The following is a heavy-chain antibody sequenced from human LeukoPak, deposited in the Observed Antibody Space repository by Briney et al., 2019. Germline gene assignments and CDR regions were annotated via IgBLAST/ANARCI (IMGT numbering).Heavy chain of an antibody. CDR1: GGSISSSY. V-gene: IGHV4-59*08. J-gene: IGHJ4*02. CDR3: ASESSSSSY. D-gene: IGHD6-6*01. Sequence: SETLSLTCTVSGGSISSSYWSWIRQPPGKGLEWIGDIYYSGRTNYNPSLKSRVTISVDTSKNQFSLKLSSVTAADTAVYYCASESSSSSYWGQGTLVTVSS. CDR2: IYYSGRT.